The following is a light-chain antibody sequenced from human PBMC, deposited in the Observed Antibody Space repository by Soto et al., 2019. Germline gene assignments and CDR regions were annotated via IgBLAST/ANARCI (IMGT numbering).Light chain of an antibody. V-gene: IGKV3-11*01. J-gene: IGKJ4*01. Sequence: EIVLTQSPATLSFSPGERASLSCRASQSVSSYLAWYQQKPGQAPRLLIYDASNRATGIPARFSGSGSGTDFTLTISSLEPEDFAVYYCQQRSNWPSLTLGGGTKVDIK. CDR2: DAS. CDR1: QSVSSY. CDR3: QQRSNWPSLT.